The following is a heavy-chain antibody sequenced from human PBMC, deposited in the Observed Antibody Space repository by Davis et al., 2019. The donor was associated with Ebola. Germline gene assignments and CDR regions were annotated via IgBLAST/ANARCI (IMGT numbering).Heavy chain of an antibody. Sequence: PGGSLRLSCAASEFTFRRYAMSWVRQAPGKGLEYVSAISSNGDTTFYANSVKDRFTISRDNPKNTLNLQMGSLRAEDMAVYYCARVGNNGWQPDYWGQGTLVTVSS. J-gene: IGHJ4*02. D-gene: IGHD1/OR15-1a*01. CDR3: ARVGNNGWQPDY. CDR1: EFTFRRYA. CDR2: ISSNGDTT. V-gene: IGHV3-64*01.